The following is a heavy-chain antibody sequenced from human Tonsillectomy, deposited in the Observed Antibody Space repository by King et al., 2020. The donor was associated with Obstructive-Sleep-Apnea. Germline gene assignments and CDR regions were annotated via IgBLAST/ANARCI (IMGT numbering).Heavy chain of an antibody. J-gene: IGHJ4*02. D-gene: IGHD3-10*01. CDR3: ASYYPIDY. CDR1: GGSISSYY. Sequence: QLQESGPGLVKPSETLSLTCTVSGGSISSYYWSWIRQPPGKGLEWIGYIYYRGSTNYNPSLKSRVTISVDTSKNQFSLKLSSVTAADTAVYYCASYYPIDYWGQGTLVTVSS. CDR2: IYYRGST. V-gene: IGHV4-59*08.